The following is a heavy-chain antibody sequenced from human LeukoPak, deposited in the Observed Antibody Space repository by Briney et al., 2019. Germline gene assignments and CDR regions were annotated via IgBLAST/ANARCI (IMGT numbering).Heavy chain of an antibody. J-gene: IGHJ3*02. V-gene: IGHV1-46*01. CDR2: INPSGGST. D-gene: IGHD1-26*01. CDR1: GYTFTSYY. CDR3: ARPACFSGSCGRLDAFDI. Sequence: ASVTVSCKASGYTFTSYYIHWVRQATRQGLEWMGIINPSGGSTSYAQKFQGRVTMTRDTSTSTVYMELSSLRSEDTAVYYCARPACFSGSCGRLDAFDIWGQGTMVTVSS.